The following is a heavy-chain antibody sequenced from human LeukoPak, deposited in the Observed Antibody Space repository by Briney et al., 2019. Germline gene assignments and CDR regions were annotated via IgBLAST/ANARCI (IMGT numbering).Heavy chain of an antibody. CDR1: GFTFSIYS. CDR2: ISSSSSYI. Sequence: GGSLRLSCAASGFTFSIYSMNWVRQAPGKGLEWVSSISSSSSYIYYADSVKGRFTISRDNAKNSLYLQMNSLRAEDTAVYYCARGRPHGNDYWGQGTLVTVSS. V-gene: IGHV3-21*01. J-gene: IGHJ4*02. D-gene: IGHD4-23*01. CDR3: ARGRPHGNDY.